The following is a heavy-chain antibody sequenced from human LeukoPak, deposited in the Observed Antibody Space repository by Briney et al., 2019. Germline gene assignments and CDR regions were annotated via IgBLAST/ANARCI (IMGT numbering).Heavy chain of an antibody. CDR2: IYHSGST. CDR1: GGSISSSSYY. CDR3: ARNTVYCMDV. V-gene: IGHV4-39*07. Sequence: PSETLSLTCTVSGGSISSSSYYWGWIRQPPGKGLEWIGSIYHSGSTSYNPSLKSRATLSVDKSKNQFSLNLNSVTAADTAVYYCARNTVYCMDVWGQGTTVTVSS. J-gene: IGHJ6*02.